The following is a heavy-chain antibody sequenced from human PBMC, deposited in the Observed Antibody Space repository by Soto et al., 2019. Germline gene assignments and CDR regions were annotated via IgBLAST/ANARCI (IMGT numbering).Heavy chain of an antibody. Sequence: SETLSLTCTVSGGSFRSDAYYWSWIRQPPGKGLEWIGCVYYSGRTYYNPSLESRITISMDTFKDQFSLKLSSVNAADTAAYYCATDRDNSPEYFDYWGQGALVTVSS. J-gene: IGHJ4*02. CDR2: VYYSGRT. CDR3: ATDRDNSPEYFDY. V-gene: IGHV4-30-4*01. D-gene: IGHD1-1*01. CDR1: GGSFRSDAYY.